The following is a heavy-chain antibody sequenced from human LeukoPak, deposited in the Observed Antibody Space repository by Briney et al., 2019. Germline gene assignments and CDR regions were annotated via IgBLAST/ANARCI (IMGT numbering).Heavy chain of an antibody. CDR1: GFTFSSYS. D-gene: IGHD2-8*01. V-gene: IGHV3-48*04. CDR3: ARGISNRSFYYLDY. Sequence: GGSLRLSCAASGFTFSSYSMTWVRQAPGKGLEWVSYISSSSGTIYYADSVKGRFTISRDNAKNSLYLQMNSLRAGDTAVYYCARGISNRSFYYLDYWGQGTLVTVSS. CDR2: ISSSSGTI. J-gene: IGHJ4*02.